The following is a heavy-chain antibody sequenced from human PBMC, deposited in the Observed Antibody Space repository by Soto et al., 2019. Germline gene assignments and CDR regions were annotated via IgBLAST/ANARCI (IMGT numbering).Heavy chain of an antibody. J-gene: IGHJ5*02. CDR3: ARQYYYDSSGYWNWFDP. CDR1: GGTLIGYA. D-gene: IGHD3-22*01. CDR2: IIPSFGPA. Sequence: AASVKASCRASGGTLIGYAITWQRQAPGQGLEWMGGIIPSFGPAHYEQKFQGRVTITADESTSTAYMELSSLRSEDTAVYYCARQYYYDSSGYWNWFDPWGQGTLVTV. V-gene: IGHV1-69*13.